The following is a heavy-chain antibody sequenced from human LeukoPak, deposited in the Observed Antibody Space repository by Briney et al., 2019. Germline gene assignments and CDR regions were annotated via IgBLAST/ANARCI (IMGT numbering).Heavy chain of an antibody. CDR3: ARALLSLNWFDP. V-gene: IGHV3-74*01. CDR2: INSDESTT. Sequence: PGGSLRLSCAASGFTFSSYWMHWVRQAPGKGLVWVSRINSDESTTDYADSVKGRFIISRDNAKNTLYLQMSSLRAEDTAVYYCARALLSLNWFDPWGQGTLVTVSS. CDR1: GFTFSSYW. J-gene: IGHJ5*02.